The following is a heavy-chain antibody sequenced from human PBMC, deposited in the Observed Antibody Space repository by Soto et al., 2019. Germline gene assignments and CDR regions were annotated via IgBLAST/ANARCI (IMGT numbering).Heavy chain of an antibody. CDR1: GYTFTDYF. CDR2: VNPDTGVA. J-gene: IGHJ4*02. V-gene: IGHV1-2*02. Sequence: AAVKVSCKASGYTFTDYFVHWVRLAPGQGLEWMGWVNPDTGVATFPQKFQGRVTVTRDASINTDYMELTHLTSEDTGIYYCARDPIRGGVPYFFDFWGRGTQVTVSS. CDR3: ARDPIRGGVPYFFDF. D-gene: IGHD3-16*01.